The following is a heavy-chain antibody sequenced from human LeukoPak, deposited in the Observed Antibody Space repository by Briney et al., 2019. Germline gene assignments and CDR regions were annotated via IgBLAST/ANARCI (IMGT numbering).Heavy chain of an antibody. V-gene: IGHV3-21*04. J-gene: IGHJ4*02. D-gene: IGHD4-17*01. Sequence: GGSLRLSCGASGFTFSSHSMNWVRQAPGKGLEWVSSISSSNSYIYYADSVKGRFTISRDNAKNTVYLQMNSLRVEDTGVYSCASALTTVTPHFHYWGQGTLVTVSS. CDR1: GFTFSSHS. CDR3: ASALTTVTPHFHY. CDR2: ISSSNSYI.